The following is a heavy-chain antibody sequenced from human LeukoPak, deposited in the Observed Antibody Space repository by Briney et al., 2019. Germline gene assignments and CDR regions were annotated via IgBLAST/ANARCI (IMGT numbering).Heavy chain of an antibody. J-gene: IGHJ1*01. CDR2: IKPDGSDK. Sequence: GGSLRLSCEASGFTFNTYWMSWVRQAPGKGPECVANIKPDGSDKYYVDSMKGRFTISRDNAKNSLYLQMNPLRVEATAVYYCAREGFPPGVMRWGQGTLVTVSS. V-gene: IGHV3-7*01. CDR1: GFTFNTYW. D-gene: IGHD2-2*01. CDR3: AREGFPPGVMR.